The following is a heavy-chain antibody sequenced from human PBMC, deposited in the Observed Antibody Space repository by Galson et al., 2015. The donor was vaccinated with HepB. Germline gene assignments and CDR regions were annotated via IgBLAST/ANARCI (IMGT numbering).Heavy chain of an antibody. CDR2: ISSSTIYT. Sequence: PGKGLEWLSYISSSTIYTNYADSVKGRFTISRDSVKNSMYLQMNGLRAEDTAVYYCARVADSDYGDHAHFDSWGLGTLVTVSS. CDR3: ARVADSDYGDHAHFDS. J-gene: IGHJ4*02. D-gene: IGHD4-17*01. V-gene: IGHV3-11*06.